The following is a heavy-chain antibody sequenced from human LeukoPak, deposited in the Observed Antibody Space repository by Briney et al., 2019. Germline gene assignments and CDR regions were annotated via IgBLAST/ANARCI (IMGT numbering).Heavy chain of an antibody. CDR1: GGSISSYY. CDR2: MYYSGST. J-gene: IGHJ4*02. V-gene: IGHV4-59*12. D-gene: IGHD3-16*02. CDR3: ARRTFGGVIAY. Sequence: SETLSLTCIVSGGSISSYYWSWIRQPPGKGLEWIGYMYYSGSTDYKPSLKSRVTLSVDTSKNQFSLRLSSVTAADTAVYYCARRTFGGVIAYWGQGTLVTVSS.